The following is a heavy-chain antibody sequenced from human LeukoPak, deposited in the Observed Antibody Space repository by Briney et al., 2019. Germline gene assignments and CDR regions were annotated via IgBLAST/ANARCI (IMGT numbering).Heavy chain of an antibody. CDR2: IKQDGSEK. D-gene: IGHD3-22*01. Sequence: PGGSLRLSCVASGFTSSSFWLTWVRQAPGRGREWGANIKQDGSEKYYVDSVKGRFTISRDNAKNSLYLQMNNLRAEDTAVYYCVRDIDESSGYFDFWGQGTMVAVSS. CDR3: VRDIDESSGYFDF. V-gene: IGHV3-7*03. CDR1: GFTSSSFW. J-gene: IGHJ5*01.